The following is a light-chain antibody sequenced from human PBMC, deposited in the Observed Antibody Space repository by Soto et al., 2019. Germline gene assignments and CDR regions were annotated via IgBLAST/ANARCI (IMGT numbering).Light chain of an antibody. J-gene: IGKJ3*01. CDR2: KAS. CDR1: QSISSW. V-gene: IGKV1-5*03. Sequence: DIQMTQSPSTLSASVGDRVTITCRASQSISSWLAWYQQKPGKAPKLLIYKASTLESGGPSRFIGSGSGTEFTLTISSLQPDDFATYYCQQYSSYLFTFGPGTKVDIK. CDR3: QQYSSYLFT.